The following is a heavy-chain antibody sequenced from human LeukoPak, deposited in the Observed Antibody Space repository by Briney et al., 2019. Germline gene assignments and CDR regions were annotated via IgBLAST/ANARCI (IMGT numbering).Heavy chain of an antibody. CDR1: GGSISSSTYY. Sequence: PSETLSLTCIVSGGSISSSTYYWGWIRQPPGKGLEWIGSIYYSGTTYYNPSLKSRVTISVDTSKNQFSLRLSSVTAADTAVYYCARPTSRTRGSYDYWGQGTLVTVSS. CDR3: ARPTSRTRGSYDY. J-gene: IGHJ4*02. V-gene: IGHV4-39*01. CDR2: IYYSGTT. D-gene: IGHD1-26*01.